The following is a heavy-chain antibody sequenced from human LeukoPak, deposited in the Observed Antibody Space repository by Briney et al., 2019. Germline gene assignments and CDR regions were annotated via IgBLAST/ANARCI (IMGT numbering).Heavy chain of an antibody. V-gene: IGHV3-48*04. J-gene: IGHJ6*04. CDR3: AEIGITMIGGV. CDR2: ISSSSSTI. Sequence: PGGSLRLSCAASGFTVSSNSMSWVRQAPGKGLEWVSYISSSSSTIYYADSVKARFTISRDNAKNSLYLQMNSLRAEDTAVYYCAEIGITMIGGVWGEGTTVTISS. CDR1: GFTVSSNS. D-gene: IGHD3-10*02.